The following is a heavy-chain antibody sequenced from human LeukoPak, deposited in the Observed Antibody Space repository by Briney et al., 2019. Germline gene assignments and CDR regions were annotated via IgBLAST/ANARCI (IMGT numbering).Heavy chain of an antibody. V-gene: IGHV3-7*01. D-gene: IGHD2-15*01. CDR1: GFTFSSYW. CDR3: ARTARSGGSCWDY. CDR2: IKQDGSEK. Sequence: GGSLRLSCAASGFTFSSYWMSWVRQAPGKGLEWVANIKQDGSEKYYVDSVKGRFTISRDNAKNSLYLQVNSLRAEDTAVYYCARTARSGGSCWDYWGQGTLVTVSS. J-gene: IGHJ4*02.